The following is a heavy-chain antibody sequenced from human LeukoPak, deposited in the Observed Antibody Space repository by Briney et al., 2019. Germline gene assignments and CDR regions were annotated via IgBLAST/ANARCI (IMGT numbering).Heavy chain of an antibody. CDR3: ARGPTRANSSDY. D-gene: IGHD2/OR15-2a*01. J-gene: IGHJ4*02. CDR1: GFTFSSYW. V-gene: IGHV3-7*01. CDR2: IRQDGSEK. Sequence: GGSLRLSCAASGFTFSSYWMSWVRQAPGKGLEWVANIRQDGSEKYYVDSVKGRFTISRDNAKNSLYLQMNSLRTEDTAMYYCARGPTRANSSDYWGQGTLVTVSS.